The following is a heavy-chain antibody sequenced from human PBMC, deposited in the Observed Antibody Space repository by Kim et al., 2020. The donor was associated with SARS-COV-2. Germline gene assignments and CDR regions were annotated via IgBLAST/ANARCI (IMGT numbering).Heavy chain of an antibody. CDR3: ASIPPSQGFVDP. Sequence: SETLSLTCTVSGGSISSSSYYWGWIRQPPGKGLEWIGSIYYSGSTYYNPSLKSRVTISVDTSKNQFSLKLSSVTAADTAGYYCASIPPSQGFVDPWGQGT. CDR1: GGSISSSSYY. D-gene: IGHD2-15*01. CDR2: IYYSGST. V-gene: IGHV4-39*01. J-gene: IGHJ5*02.